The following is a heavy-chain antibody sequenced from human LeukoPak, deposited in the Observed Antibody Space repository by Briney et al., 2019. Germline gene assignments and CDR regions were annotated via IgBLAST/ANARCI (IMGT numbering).Heavy chain of an antibody. CDR2: IYSGGST. V-gene: IGHV3-53*01. CDR1: GFTFRNYE. J-gene: IGHJ4*02. Sequence: GGSLRLSCATSGFTFRNYEMNWVRQAPGKGLEWVALIYSGGSTQYADSVKGRFTMSRDNSRNTLYLQMSSLRVEDTAVYYCARDPPGIAASVSGGWGQGILVTVSS. CDR3: ARDPPGIAASVSGG. D-gene: IGHD6-13*01.